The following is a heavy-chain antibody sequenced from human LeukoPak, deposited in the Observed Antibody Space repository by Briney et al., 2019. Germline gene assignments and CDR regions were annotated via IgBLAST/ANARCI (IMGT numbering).Heavy chain of an antibody. CDR2: ISSSGSTI. V-gene: IGHV3-48*03. Sequence: GGSLRLSCAASGFTFSSYEMNWVRQAPGKGLEWVSYISSSGSTIYYADSVKGRFTISRDNAKNSLYLQMNSLRAEDTAAYYCARKTQLERRGAFDIWGQGTMVTVSS. D-gene: IGHD1-1*01. CDR1: GFTFSSYE. CDR3: ARKTQLERRGAFDI. J-gene: IGHJ3*02.